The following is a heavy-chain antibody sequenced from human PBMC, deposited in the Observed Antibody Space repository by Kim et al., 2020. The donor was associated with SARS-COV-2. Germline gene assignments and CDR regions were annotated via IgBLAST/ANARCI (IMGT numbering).Heavy chain of an antibody. Sequence: ASVKVSCKASGYTFTAFWMHWVRQAPGQGLEWMGRVKPGDGFTRYAQKFQGRVTTTSDTSTNTVYMEMSSLTSDDTSLYYCARAWNQDFVYWGQCTHVTVFS. D-gene: IGHD1-1*01. CDR2: VKPGDGFT. J-gene: IGHJ4*02. CDR3: ARAWNQDFVY. CDR1: GYTFTAFW. V-gene: IGHV1-46*01.